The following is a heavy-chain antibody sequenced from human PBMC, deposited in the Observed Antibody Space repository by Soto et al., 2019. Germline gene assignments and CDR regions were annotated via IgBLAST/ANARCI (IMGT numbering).Heavy chain of an antibody. CDR1: GFTFSSYW. Sequence: GGSLRLSCAASGFTFSSYWMSWVRQAPGKGLEWVANIKQDGSEKYYVDSVKGRFTISRDNAKNSLYLQMNSLRAEDTAVYYCARGPTYSSSWHYYFGYWGQGPLVTASS. CDR3: ARGPTYSSSWHYYFGY. CDR2: IKQDGSEK. V-gene: IGHV3-7*03. J-gene: IGHJ4*02. D-gene: IGHD6-13*01.